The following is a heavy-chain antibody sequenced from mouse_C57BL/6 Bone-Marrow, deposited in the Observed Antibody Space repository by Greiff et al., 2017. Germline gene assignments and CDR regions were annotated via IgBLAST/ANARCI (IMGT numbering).Heavy chain of an antibody. CDR2: IYPGGGYT. CDR3: ARLSYYAMDY. J-gene: IGHJ4*01. Sequence: QVQLVESGAELVRPGTSVKMSCKASGYTFTNYWIGWAKQRPGHGLEWIGDIYPGGGYTNYNEKFKGKATLTADKSSSTAYMQFSSLTSEDSAIYYCARLSYYAMDYWGQGTSVTVSS. CDR1: GYTFTNYW. V-gene: IGHV1-63*01.